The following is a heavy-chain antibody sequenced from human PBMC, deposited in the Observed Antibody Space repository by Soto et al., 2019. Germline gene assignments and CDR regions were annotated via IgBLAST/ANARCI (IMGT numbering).Heavy chain of an antibody. V-gene: IGHV1-3*01. Sequence: QVQFVQSGAEGKKPGASVKVSCKTPGYTVTRYNIHWVRQAPGQRLEWMGWINVGNGNTRYSQKFQGRLTLTRDTPGNTAYLELNSLISEDTAVYYCATPQAYDDCLDSWGQGTLVTVSS. CDR1: GYTVTRYN. J-gene: IGHJ4*02. CDR3: ATPQAYDDCLDS. CDR2: INVGNGNT. D-gene: IGHD2-21*02.